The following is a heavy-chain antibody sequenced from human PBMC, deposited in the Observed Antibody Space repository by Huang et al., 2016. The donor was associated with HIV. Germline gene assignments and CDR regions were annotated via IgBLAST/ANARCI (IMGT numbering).Heavy chain of an antibody. V-gene: IGHV3-21*01. Sequence: EVQLVDSGGGLVKPGGSLRLSCAASVFSLDSFNMFWVRQTPATGLQGVACISASSSFIEYADAVKGRFSISRDNAKNSLYLQMNSLRGEDTAVYYCVKDRGQQLSPFDSWGQGTLVTVSS. CDR3: VKDRGQQLSPFDS. J-gene: IGHJ4*02. CDR1: VFSLDSFN. CDR2: ISASSSFI. D-gene: IGHD6-13*01.